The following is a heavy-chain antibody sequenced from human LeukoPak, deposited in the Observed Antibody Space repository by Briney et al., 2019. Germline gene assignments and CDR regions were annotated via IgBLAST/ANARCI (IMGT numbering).Heavy chain of an antibody. V-gene: IGHV1-2*02. CDR2: INPNSGGT. Sequence: GASVKVSCKASGYTFTRYYMHWVRQAPGQGLEWRGWINPNSGGTNYAQKFQGRVTMTRDTSISTAYMELSRLRSDDTAVYYCAREESSSPFSRHGLEGYWGQGTLVTVSS. D-gene: IGHD6-13*01. J-gene: IGHJ4*02. CDR3: AREESSSPFSRHGLEGY. CDR1: GYTFTRYY.